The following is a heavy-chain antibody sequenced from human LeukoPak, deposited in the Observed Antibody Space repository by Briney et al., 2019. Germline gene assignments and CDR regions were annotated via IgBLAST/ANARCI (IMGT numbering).Heavy chain of an antibody. V-gene: IGHV4-39*01. D-gene: IGHD3-16*02. CDR3: ARLSPSRCFDY. J-gene: IGHJ4*02. CDR1: GGSISSSSYY. CDR2: IYYSGST. Sequence: PSETLSLTCTVSGGSISSSSYYWGWIRQPPGKGLEWIGSIYYSGSTYYNPSLKSRVTISVDTSKNQFSLKLSSVTAADTAVYYCARLSPSRCFDYWGQGTLVTVSS.